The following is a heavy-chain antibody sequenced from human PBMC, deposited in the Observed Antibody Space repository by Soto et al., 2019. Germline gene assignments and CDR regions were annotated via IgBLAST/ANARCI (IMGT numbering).Heavy chain of an antibody. CDR3: AKGRVRGVPAAPLDY. Sequence: GGSLRLSCAASGFTFSSYAMSWVRQAPGKGLEWVSAISGSGGSTYYADSVKGRFTISRDNSKNTLYLQMNSLRAEDTAVYYCAKGRVRGVPAAPLDYGGQGTLVTVPS. CDR2: ISGSGGST. J-gene: IGHJ4*02. V-gene: IGHV3-23*01. CDR1: GFTFSSYA. D-gene: IGHD2-2*01.